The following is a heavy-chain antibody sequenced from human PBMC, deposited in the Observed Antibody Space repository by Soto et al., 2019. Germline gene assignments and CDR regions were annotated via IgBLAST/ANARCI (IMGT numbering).Heavy chain of an antibody. CDR3: TRFSPRVGYSSGGTKKKFDY. D-gene: IGHD6-19*01. V-gene: IGHV3-49*03. CDR1: GFTFGDYA. J-gene: IGHJ4*02. CDR2: IRSKAYGGTT. Sequence: GVSLRLSCTASGFTFGDYAMSWFRQAPGKGLEWVGFIRSKAYGGTTEYAASVKGRFTISRDDSKSIAYLQMNSLKTEDTAVYYCTRFSPRVGYSSGGTKKKFDYWGQGTLVTV.